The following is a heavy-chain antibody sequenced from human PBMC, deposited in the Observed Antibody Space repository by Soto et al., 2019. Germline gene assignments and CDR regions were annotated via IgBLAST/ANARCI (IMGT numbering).Heavy chain of an antibody. D-gene: IGHD5-12*01. V-gene: IGHV4-59*01. CDR2: VHYSGST. Sequence: PSETLSLTCAVSGGSIDGYYWSWIRQPPGRGLEWIGYVHYSGSTNYNPSLRSRVTISVDTSKNQFSLKLSSVTAADTAVYYCARDLLLGGYEGWFDPWGQGTLVTVSS. CDR1: GGSIDGYY. J-gene: IGHJ5*02. CDR3: ARDLLLGGYEGWFDP.